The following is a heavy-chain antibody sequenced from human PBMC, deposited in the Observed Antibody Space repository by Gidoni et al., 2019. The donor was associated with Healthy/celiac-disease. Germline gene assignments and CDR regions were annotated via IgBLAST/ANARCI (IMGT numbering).Heavy chain of an antibody. CDR3: ARARTMVRGGPSGFDY. Sequence: EGQLVESGGGLVKPGGSLRLDHPASGLTFSTYSMNWARQAPGKGLAWVPSTSSSSSYIYYADSVKGRFTISRDNAKNSLYLQMNSLRAEDTAVYYCARARTMVRGGPSGFDYWGQGTLVTVSS. CDR2: TSSSSSYI. J-gene: IGHJ4*02. V-gene: IGHV3-21*01. D-gene: IGHD3-10*01. CDR1: GLTFSTYS.